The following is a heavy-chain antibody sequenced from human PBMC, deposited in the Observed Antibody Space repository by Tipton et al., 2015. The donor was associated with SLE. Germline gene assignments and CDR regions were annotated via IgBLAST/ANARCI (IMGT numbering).Heavy chain of an antibody. D-gene: IGHD3-16*01. CDR1: GGSISSHY. CDR2: IYYSGST. V-gene: IGHV4-59*11. J-gene: IGHJ6*02. CDR3: ARDALSDYYGMDV. Sequence: TLSLTCTVSGGSISSHYWSWIRQPPGKGLEWIGYIYYSGSTNYNPSLQSRVTISVDTSKNQFSLKLSSVTAADTAVYYCARDALSDYYGMDVWGQGTTVTVSS.